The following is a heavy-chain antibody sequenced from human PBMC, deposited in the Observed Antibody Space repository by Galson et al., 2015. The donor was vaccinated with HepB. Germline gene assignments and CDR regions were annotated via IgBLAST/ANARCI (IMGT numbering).Heavy chain of an antibody. J-gene: IGHJ6*02. V-gene: IGHV3-7*03. CDR1: GFTFSSYW. CDR3: ARDFFSSGWTGYYYYGMDV. CDR2: IKQDGSEK. D-gene: IGHD6-19*01. Sequence: SLRLSCAASGFTFSSYWMSWVRQAPGKGLEWVANIKQDGSEKYYVDSVKGRFTISRDNAKNSLYLQMNSLRAEDTAVYYCARDFFSSGWTGYYYYGMDVWGQGTTVTVSS.